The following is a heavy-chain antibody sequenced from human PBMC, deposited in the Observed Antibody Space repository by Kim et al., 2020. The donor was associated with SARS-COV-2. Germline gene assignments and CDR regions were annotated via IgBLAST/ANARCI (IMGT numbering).Heavy chain of an antibody. Sequence: GGSLRLSCAASGFTFDDYGMSWVRQAPGKGLEWVSGINWNGGSTGYADSVKGRFTISRDNAKNSLYLQMNSLRAEDTALYHCARDLEVVRLGESHSWFDPWGQGTLVTVSS. D-gene: IGHD3-16*01. CDR3: ARDLEVVRLGESHSWFDP. CDR2: INWNGGST. V-gene: IGHV3-20*01. CDR1: GFTFDDYG. J-gene: IGHJ5*02.